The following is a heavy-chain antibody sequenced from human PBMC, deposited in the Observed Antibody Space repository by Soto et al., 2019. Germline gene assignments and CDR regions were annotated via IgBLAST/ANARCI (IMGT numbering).Heavy chain of an antibody. V-gene: IGHV3-11*01. CDR2: IDTSGTKI. D-gene: IGHD3-3*01. Sequence: GGSLRLSCAASVYTFSDYYMSWIRQAPGKGLEWISYIDTSGTKIYYADSVKGRFTITRDNAKNSLYLEMNSLRDEDTAVYYCASHYDMWSGYLSPVDYWGEGTLVTVSS. CDR1: VYTFSDYY. CDR3: ASHYDMWSGYLSPVDY. J-gene: IGHJ4*02.